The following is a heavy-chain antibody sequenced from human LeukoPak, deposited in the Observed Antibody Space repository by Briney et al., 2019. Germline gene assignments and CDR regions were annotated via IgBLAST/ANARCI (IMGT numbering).Heavy chain of an antibody. Sequence: GGSLRLSCAASGFTVSSNYMSWVRQAPGKGLEWVSVIYSGGSTYYADSVKGRFTISRHNSKNTLYLQMNSLRAEDTAVYYCATNGGSSTSTYFDYWGQGTLVTVSS. D-gene: IGHD2-2*01. V-gene: IGHV3-53*04. CDR2: IYSGGST. CDR1: GFTVSSNY. J-gene: IGHJ4*02. CDR3: ATNGGSSTSTYFDY.